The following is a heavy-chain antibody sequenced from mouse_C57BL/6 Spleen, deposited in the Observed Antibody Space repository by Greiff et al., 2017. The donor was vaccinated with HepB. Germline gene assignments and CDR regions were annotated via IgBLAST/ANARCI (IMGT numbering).Heavy chain of an antibody. J-gene: IGHJ2*01. V-gene: IGHV1-19*01. CDR3: AREGVITTLVAYD. CDR1: GYTFTDYY. D-gene: IGHD1-1*01. Sequence: EVQLQQSGPVLVKPGASVKMSCKASGYTFTDYYLNWVKQSHGKSLEWIGVINPYNGGTSYNQKFKVKATFTVDKSSSTVYMELNSLTSEDSAVYYCAREGVITTLVAYDWGNGTTLTVSS. CDR2: INPYNGGT.